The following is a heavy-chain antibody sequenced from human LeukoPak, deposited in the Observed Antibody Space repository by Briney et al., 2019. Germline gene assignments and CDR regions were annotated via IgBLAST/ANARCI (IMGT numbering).Heavy chain of an antibody. CDR2: TSGSGDNT. V-gene: IGHV3-23*01. CDR1: GFTFNIYA. D-gene: IGHD3-22*01. Sequence: PGGSLRVSCTASGFTFNIYAMSWVRQAPGKGLEWVTGTSGSGDNTYYADSVKGRFTISRDNSKKTLYLQMTSLRAEDTAVYYCAKQHYYGSSGYHGFDPWGQGTLVTVSS. CDR3: AKQHYYGSSGYHGFDP. J-gene: IGHJ5*02.